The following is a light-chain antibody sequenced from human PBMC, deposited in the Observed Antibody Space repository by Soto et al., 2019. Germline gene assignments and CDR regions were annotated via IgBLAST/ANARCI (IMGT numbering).Light chain of an antibody. CDR3: QQYERPPFA. J-gene: IGKJ2*01. CDR2: DAS. Sequence: EIVLTQSPATLSLSPGERATLSCRASQSISNYLAWYQQKPGQAPRLLIYDASNRATGIPARFSGSGSGTDFSLTISALEPEDFALYFCQQYERPPFAFGQGTRLEI. V-gene: IGKV3-11*01. CDR1: QSISNY.